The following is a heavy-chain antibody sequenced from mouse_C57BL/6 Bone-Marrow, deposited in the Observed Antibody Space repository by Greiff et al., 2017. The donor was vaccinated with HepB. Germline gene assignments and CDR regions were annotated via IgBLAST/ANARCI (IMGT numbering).Heavy chain of an antibody. CDR3: ARRGSSGYLYYFDY. Sequence: EVHLVESGGDLVKPGGSLKLSCAASGFTFSSYGMSWVRQTPDKRLEWVATISSGGSYTYYPDSVKGRFTISRDNAKNTLYLQMSSLKSEDTAMYYSARRGSSGYLYYFDYWGQGTTLTVSS. V-gene: IGHV5-6*01. CDR2: ISSGGSYT. CDR1: GFTFSSYG. J-gene: IGHJ2*01. D-gene: IGHD3-2*02.